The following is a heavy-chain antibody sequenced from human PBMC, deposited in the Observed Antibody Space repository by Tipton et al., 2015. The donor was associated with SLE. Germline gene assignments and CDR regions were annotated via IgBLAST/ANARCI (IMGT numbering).Heavy chain of an antibody. CDR2: IYNSGST. CDR3: ARAHGITMIVNY. V-gene: IGHV4-4*02. D-gene: IGHD3-22*01. CDR1: GGSISSANW. Sequence: TLSLTCVVSGGSISSANWWSWVRQPPGKGLEWIGDIYNSGSTRYNPSLKSRVTISVDMSKNQFSLKLSSVTASDTAVYYCARAHGITMIVNYWGQGTLVTVSS. J-gene: IGHJ4*02.